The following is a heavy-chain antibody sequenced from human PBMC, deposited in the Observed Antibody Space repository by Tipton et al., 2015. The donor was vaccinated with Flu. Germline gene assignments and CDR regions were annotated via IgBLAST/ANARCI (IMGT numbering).Heavy chain of an antibody. CDR3: ARERLGEYNSAGYPES. CDR2: VYSTGMT. V-gene: IGHV4-38-2*02. D-gene: IGHD2/OR15-2a*01. CDR1: DYSISSGFY. J-gene: IGHJ5*02. Sequence: TLSLTCAVSDYSISSGFYWGWIRQPPGKGLEWIGSVYSTGMTKYNPSLKSQVTISLDTSKNQFSLRLKSVTAADTAVYFCARERLGEYNSAGYPESWGQGTLVTVSS.